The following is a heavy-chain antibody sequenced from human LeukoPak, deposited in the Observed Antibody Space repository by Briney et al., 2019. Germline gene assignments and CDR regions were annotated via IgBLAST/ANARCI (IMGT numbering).Heavy chain of an antibody. CDR1: GFTVSSNY. J-gene: IGHJ4*02. D-gene: IGHD5-24*01. CDR2: IYSGGST. CDR3: ARVRKEMATTYFDY. V-gene: IGHV3-53*01. Sequence: GGSLRLSCAASGFTVSSNYMTWVRQAPGKGLEWVSVIYSGGSTSYADSVKGRFTISRDNSKNTLYLQMNSLRAEDTAVYYCARVRKEMATTYFDYWGQGTLVTVSS.